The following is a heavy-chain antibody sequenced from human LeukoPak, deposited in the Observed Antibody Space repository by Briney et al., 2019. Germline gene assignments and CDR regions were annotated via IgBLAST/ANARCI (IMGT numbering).Heavy chain of an antibody. D-gene: IGHD1-26*01. CDR2: INWNGGST. V-gene: IGHV3-20*04. J-gene: IGHJ4*02. CDR1: GFIFDDYG. Sequence: GGSLRLSCAASGFIFDDYGMSWVRQAPGKGPEWVSGINWNGGSTGYADSVKGRFTISRDNAKNSLYLQMNSLRAEDTALYYCARAHYSGSFGYWGQGTLVTVSS. CDR3: ARAHYSGSFGY.